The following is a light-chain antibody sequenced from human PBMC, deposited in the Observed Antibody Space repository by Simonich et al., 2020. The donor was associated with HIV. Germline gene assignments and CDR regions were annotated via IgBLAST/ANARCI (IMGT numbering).Light chain of an antibody. Sequence: SYVLTQPPSVSVAPGKTARITCGGNNIGSKSVPWYQQKPGQAPVLVVYDDSDRPAGIPERFSGSNTGNTATLTISRVEAGNEADYYCQVWDSSSDHRVFGGGTKLTVL. J-gene: IGLJ3*02. CDR2: DDS. CDR1: NIGSKS. V-gene: IGLV3-21*03. CDR3: QVWDSSSDHRV.